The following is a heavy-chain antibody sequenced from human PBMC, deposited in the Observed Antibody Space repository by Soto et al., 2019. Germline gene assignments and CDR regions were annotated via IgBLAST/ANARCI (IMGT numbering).Heavy chain of an antibody. Sequence: GGSLRLSCAASGFTFSSYAMSWVRQAPGKGLEWVSAISGSGGSTYYADSVKGRFTISRDNSKNTLYLQMNSLRAEDTAVYYCAKDRVYYGSGSPTGWFDPWGQGTLVTVSS. CDR2: ISGSGGST. V-gene: IGHV3-23*01. CDR1: GFTFSSYA. D-gene: IGHD3-10*01. J-gene: IGHJ5*02. CDR3: AKDRVYYGSGSPTGWFDP.